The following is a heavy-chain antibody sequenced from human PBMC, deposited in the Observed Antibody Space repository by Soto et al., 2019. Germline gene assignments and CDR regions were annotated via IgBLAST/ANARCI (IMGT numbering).Heavy chain of an antibody. CDR1: GGSISSGDYY. D-gene: IGHD3-10*01. Sequence: QVQLQESGPGLVKPSQTLSLTCTVSGGSISSGDYYWSWIRQPPGKGLEWIGYIYYSGSTYYKPSLKSRGTISVDPSKNQFSLKLSSVTAADTAVYYCANSMVRAPGWFDPGGQGTLVTVSS. CDR3: ANSMVRAPGWFDP. J-gene: IGHJ5*02. V-gene: IGHV4-30-4*01. CDR2: IYYSGST.